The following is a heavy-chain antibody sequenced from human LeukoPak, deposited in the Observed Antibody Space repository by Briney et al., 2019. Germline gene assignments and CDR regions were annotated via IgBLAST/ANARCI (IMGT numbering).Heavy chain of an antibody. D-gene: IGHD2-2*01. Sequence: ASVKVSCKASGYTFTSYGISWVRQAPGQGLEWVGWISAYNGNTNYAQKLQGRVTMTTDTSTSTAYMELRSLRSDDTAVYYCARVIGYCSSTSCPGPLDYWGQGTLVTVSS. CDR3: ARVIGYCSSTSCPGPLDY. CDR2: ISAYNGNT. V-gene: IGHV1-18*01. CDR1: GYTFTSYG. J-gene: IGHJ4*02.